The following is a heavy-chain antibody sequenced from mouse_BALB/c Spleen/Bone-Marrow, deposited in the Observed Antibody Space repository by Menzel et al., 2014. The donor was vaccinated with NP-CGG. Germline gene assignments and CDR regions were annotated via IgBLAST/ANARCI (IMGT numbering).Heavy chain of an antibody. CDR3: ARHDGYYAMDY. D-gene: IGHD2-3*01. J-gene: IGHJ4*01. V-gene: IGHV5-9-1*01. Sequence: DVMLVESGGGLVKPGGSLKLSCAASGFTFSSYAMSWVRQTPEKRLEWVATISSGGSYTYYPDSVKGRFTISRDNAKNTLYLQMSSLRSEDTAMYYCARHDGYYAMDYWGQGTSVTVSS. CDR2: ISSGGSYT. CDR1: GFTFSSYA.